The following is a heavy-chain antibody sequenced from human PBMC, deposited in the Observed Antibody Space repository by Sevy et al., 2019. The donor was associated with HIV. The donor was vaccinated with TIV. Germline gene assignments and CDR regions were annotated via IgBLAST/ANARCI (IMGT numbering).Heavy chain of an antibody. Sequence: GGSLRLSCAASGFTVSSNYMSWVRQAPGKGLEWVSDVNGGGSTYYADSVKGRFTISKDNSENTLYLQMNSLRAEDTAVYYCARGLGATPYYFDYWGQGTLVTVSS. CDR1: GFTVSSNY. CDR3: ARGLGATPYYFDY. CDR2: VNGGGST. D-gene: IGHD1-26*01. J-gene: IGHJ4*02. V-gene: IGHV3-53*01.